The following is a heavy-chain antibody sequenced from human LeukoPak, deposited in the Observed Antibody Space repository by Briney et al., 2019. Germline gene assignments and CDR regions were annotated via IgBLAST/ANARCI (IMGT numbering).Heavy chain of an antibody. CDR2: INHSGST. CDR1: GGSFSGYY. CDR3: ASSKHAQLVPAAMFYFDY. V-gene: IGHV4-34*01. D-gene: IGHD2-2*01. Sequence: PSETLSLTCAVYGGSFSGYYWSWIRQPPGKGLEWIGEINHSGSTNYNPSLKSRVTISVDTFKNQFSLKLSSVTAADTAVYYCASSKHAQLVPAAMFYFDYWGRGTLVTVSS. J-gene: IGHJ4*02.